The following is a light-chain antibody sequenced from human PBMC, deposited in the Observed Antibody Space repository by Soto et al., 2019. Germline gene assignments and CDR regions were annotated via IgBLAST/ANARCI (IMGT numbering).Light chain of an antibody. J-gene: IGKJ1*01. Sequence: DIVMTQSPDSLAVSLGERATINCKSSQSVLYSSNNKNYLAWYQQKPGQPPKLLLYWASTRESGVPDRFSGSGSATDFTLTINSLQAEDVAVYYFQQYYDSCWTFGQGTKVEIK. CDR3: QQYYDSCWT. CDR2: WAS. V-gene: IGKV4-1*01. CDR1: QSVLYSSNNKNY.